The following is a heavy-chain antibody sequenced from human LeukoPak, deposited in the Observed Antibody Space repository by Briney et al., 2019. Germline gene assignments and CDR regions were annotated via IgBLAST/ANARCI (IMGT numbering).Heavy chain of an antibody. D-gene: IGHD3-10*01. J-gene: IGHJ4*02. V-gene: IGHV4-34*01. CDR2: INHSGST. CDR1: GGSFSGYY. Sequence: SETLSLTCAVYGGSFSGYYWNWFRQSPGRGLEWIGEINHSGSTNYNPSLESRATVSLDTSQNQFSLKLTSVTPADTAVYYCARTAKYYYGSETYYFFDYCGQGTLVTVSS. CDR3: ARTAKYYYGSETYYFFDY.